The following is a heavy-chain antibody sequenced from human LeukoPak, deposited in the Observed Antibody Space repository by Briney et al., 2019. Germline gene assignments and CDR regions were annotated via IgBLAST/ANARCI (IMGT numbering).Heavy chain of an antibody. V-gene: IGHV3-23*01. J-gene: IGHJ4*02. CDR2: ISGSGGST. CDR3: ARDGTGWYPGEY. CDR1: GFTFSSYA. D-gene: IGHD6-19*01. Sequence: GSLRLSCAASGFTFSSYAMSWVRQAPGKGLEWVSAISGSGGSTYYADSVKGRFTISRDNSKNTVYLQMNSLRAEDTGLYYCARDGTGWYPGEYWGQGTLVTVSS.